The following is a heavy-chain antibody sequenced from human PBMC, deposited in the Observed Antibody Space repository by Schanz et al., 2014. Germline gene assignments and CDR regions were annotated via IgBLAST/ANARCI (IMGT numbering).Heavy chain of an antibody. Sequence: QVPLVASGGGVVQPGGSLRLSCAASGFTFSDYYMSWIRQAPGKGLEWVSYISGTTTYTNYADSVKGRFTISRDNAKNSLYLQMNSLSADDTAVFYCAKGMGYCSGGTCYDYYYYGLDVWGQGTTVTVSS. J-gene: IGHJ6*02. CDR2: ISGTTTYT. CDR1: GFTFSDYY. V-gene: IGHV3-11*05. D-gene: IGHD2-15*01. CDR3: AKGMGYCSGGTCYDYYYYGLDV.